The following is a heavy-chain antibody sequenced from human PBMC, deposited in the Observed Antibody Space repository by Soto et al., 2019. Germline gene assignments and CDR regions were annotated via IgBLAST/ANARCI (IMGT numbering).Heavy chain of an antibody. J-gene: IGHJ4*02. CDR1: GGTFNSYG. CDR2: IIPLYGTV. D-gene: IGHD3-10*01. Sequence: QDHLAQSGAEVKKPGSSVTVSCKASGGTFNSYGISWVRQAPGQGLDWMGVIIPLYGTVNYAQKFQGRVSITADKSTSTASMDLSGLISDDTDVYYCARVRVIRGVIPSHFGLWGQRTLVTVS. V-gene: IGHV1-69*06. CDR3: ARVRVIRGVIPSHFGL.